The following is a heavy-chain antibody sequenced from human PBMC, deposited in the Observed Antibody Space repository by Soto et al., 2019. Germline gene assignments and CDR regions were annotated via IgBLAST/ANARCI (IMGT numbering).Heavy chain of an antibody. Sequence: GGSLRLSCAASGFTFSTYAMTWVRQVPGEGLEWVSAIRGSGASTYYADSVKGRFTISRDNSKNTLFLQMNSLRVEDTALYYCAKDYYYDSSGYASPDYWGRGTLVTVSS. CDR3: AKDYYYDSSGYASPDY. CDR2: IRGSGAST. D-gene: IGHD3-22*01. CDR1: GFTFSTYA. V-gene: IGHV3-23*01. J-gene: IGHJ4*02.